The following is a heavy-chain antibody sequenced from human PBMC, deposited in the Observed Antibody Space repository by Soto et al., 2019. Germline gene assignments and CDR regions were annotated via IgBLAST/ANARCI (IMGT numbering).Heavy chain of an antibody. J-gene: IGHJ4*02. CDR3: AKDHWGSY. Sequence: GGSLRLSCAASGFTFSSYAMSWVRQAPGKGLEWVSAVSSSGGSAYYADSVKGRFTISRDNSKNTLFLQMTSLRAEDTALYYCAKDHWGSYSGQGTLVTAPQ. CDR1: GFTFSSYA. V-gene: IGHV3-23*01. D-gene: IGHD3-16*01. CDR2: VSSSGGSA.